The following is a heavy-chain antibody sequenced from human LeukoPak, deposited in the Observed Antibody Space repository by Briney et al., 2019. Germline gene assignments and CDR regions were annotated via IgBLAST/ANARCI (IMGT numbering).Heavy chain of an antibody. CDR2: ISGDGTIT. J-gene: IGHJ6*02. CDR3: AKDTPLFYHYYGIDV. Sequence: PGGSRRLSCAASGLNLDAYAMHWVRQAPGKGLEWVSFISGDGTITYYADSVKGRFTISRDNSKNSLFLEMNSLRSEDTALYYCAKDTPLFYHYYGIDVWGQGTTVTVSS. V-gene: IGHV3-43*02. CDR1: GLNLDAYA.